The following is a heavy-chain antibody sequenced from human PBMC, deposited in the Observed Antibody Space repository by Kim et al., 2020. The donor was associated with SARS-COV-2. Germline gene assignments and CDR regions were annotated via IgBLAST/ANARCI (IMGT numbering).Heavy chain of an antibody. D-gene: IGHD2-15*01. CDR2: IWYDGSNK. CDR3: ARKDTGWRLDC. Sequence: GGSLRLSCAASGFTFSSYGMHWVRQAPGKGLEWVAVIWYDGSNKYYADSVKGRFTISRDNSKNTLYLQMNSLRAEDTAVYYCARKDTGWRLDCWGQGTLVTVSS. CDR1: GFTFSSYG. V-gene: IGHV3-33*01. J-gene: IGHJ4*02.